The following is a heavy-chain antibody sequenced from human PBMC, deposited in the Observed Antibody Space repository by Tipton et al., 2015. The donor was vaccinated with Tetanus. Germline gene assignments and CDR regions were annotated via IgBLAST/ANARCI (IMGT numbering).Heavy chain of an antibody. J-gene: IGHJ5*02. V-gene: IGHV4-34*01. Sequence: TLSLTCAVYRGSFSGYYWSWIRQPPGKGLEWIGEINHSGGTNYNPSLKSRVTISIDTSKNQFSLKLNSVTAADTAVYYCARAGQRSTSWHYWFDPWGQGTLVTVSS. CDR2: INHSGGT. D-gene: IGHD2-2*01. CDR1: RGSFSGYY. CDR3: ARAGQRSTSWHYWFDP.